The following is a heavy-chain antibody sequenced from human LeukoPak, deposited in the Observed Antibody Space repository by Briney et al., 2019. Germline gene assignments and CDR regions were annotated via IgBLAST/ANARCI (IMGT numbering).Heavy chain of an antibody. V-gene: IGHV3-53*01. CDR3: ASQYQLLDNWFDP. Sequence: PGGSLRLSCAASGFTVSSNYMSWVRQAPGKGLEWVSVIYSGGSTYYADSVKGRFTISRDNSKNTLYLQMNSLRAEDTAVYYCASQYQLLDNWFDPWGQGTLATVSS. J-gene: IGHJ5*02. CDR2: IYSGGST. CDR1: GFTVSSNY. D-gene: IGHD2-2*01.